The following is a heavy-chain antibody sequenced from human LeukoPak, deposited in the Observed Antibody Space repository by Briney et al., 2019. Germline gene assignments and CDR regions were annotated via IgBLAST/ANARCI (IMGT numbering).Heavy chain of an antibody. CDR2: ISAYNGNT. CDR3: ARVSYSNYVDY. Sequence: GASVKASCKASGYTFTSYGISWVRRAPGQGLEWMGWISAYNGNTNYAQKLQGRVTMTTDTSTSTAYMELRSLRSDDTAVYYCARVSYSNYVDYWGQGTLVTVSS. V-gene: IGHV1-18*01. D-gene: IGHD4-11*01. J-gene: IGHJ4*02. CDR1: GYTFTSYG.